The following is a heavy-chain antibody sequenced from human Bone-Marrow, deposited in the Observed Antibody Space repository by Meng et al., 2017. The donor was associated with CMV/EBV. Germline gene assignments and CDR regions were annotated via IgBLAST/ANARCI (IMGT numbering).Heavy chain of an antibody. D-gene: IGHD3-22*01. Sequence: GESLKISCAASGFTFSNYWMSWVRQAPGKGLEWVANIKQDGSEKYYVHSVKGRFTISRDNAKNSLYLRMNSLRAEDTAVYYCARDPGYYYESSGYIGVRYYFDYWGQGTLVTVSS. J-gene: IGHJ4*02. V-gene: IGHV3-7*01. CDR1: GFTFSNYW. CDR2: IKQDGSEK. CDR3: ARDPGYYYESSGYIGVRYYFDY.